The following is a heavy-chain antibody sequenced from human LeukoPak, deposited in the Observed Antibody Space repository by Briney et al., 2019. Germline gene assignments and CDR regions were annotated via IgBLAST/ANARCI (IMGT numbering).Heavy chain of an antibody. CDR1: GGSVTSYY. Sequence: PSETLSLTCTVSGGSVTSYYWSWLRQPPGKGLEWIGNIYYSGSTNYNPSLKSRVTISIDTSKNQFYLKLSSVTAADTAVYYCASTANYYGSESYYKNWGQGTLVTVSS. CDR3: ASTANYYGSESYYKN. J-gene: IGHJ4*02. V-gene: IGHV4-59*02. D-gene: IGHD3-10*01. CDR2: IYYSGST.